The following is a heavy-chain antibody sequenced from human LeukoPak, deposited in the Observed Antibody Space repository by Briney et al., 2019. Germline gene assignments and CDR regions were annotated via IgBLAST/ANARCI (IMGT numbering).Heavy chain of an antibody. CDR1: GGTFSSYA. V-gene: IGHV1-69*13. D-gene: IGHD3-9*01. Sequence: ASVKVSCKASGGTFSSYAISWVRQAPGQGLEWMGGIISIFGTANYAQKFQGRVTITADESTSTAYMELSSLRSEDTAVYYCARGGGLRYFDWLPDYWGQGTLVTVSS. CDR3: ARGGGLRYFDWLPDY. CDR2: IISIFGTA. J-gene: IGHJ4*02.